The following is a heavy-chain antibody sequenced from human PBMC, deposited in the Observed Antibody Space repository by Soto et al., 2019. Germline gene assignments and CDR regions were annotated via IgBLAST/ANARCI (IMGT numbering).Heavy chain of an antibody. CDR3: ARHYFDSSGYYLQGVDS. CDR2: IDYSGST. J-gene: IGHJ4*02. CDR1: GGSISSSIYS. V-gene: IGHV4-39*01. D-gene: IGHD3-22*01. Sequence: PSETLSLTCTVSGGSISSSIYSWGWIRHPPGKGLEWIGSIDYSGSTYSNPSLNSRVTMSVDTSKNQFSLKLSSVTAADTAVYYCARHYFDSSGYYLQGVDSWGQGTLVTVSS.